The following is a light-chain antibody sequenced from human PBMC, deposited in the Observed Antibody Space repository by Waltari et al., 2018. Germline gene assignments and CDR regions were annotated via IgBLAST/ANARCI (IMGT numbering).Light chain of an antibody. J-gene: IGLJ3*02. CDR2: EVT. Sequence: QSALTQPASVSGSPGQSITIPCTGTSADVGGFDSFSWYQQCPGIPPSLILFEVTLRPSGVSERFSGAKPGNTATLTISGLRPEDEAVYSCCSYVRNSGVTFGGGTKLTVL. CDR1: SADVGGFDS. CDR3: CSYVRNSGVT. V-gene: IGLV2-23*02.